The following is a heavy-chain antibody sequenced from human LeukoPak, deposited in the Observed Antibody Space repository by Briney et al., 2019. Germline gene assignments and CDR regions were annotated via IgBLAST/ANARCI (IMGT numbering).Heavy chain of an antibody. CDR3: ARDFRVGYDFWSGYYTPYYFDY. V-gene: IGHV4-39*07. CDR2: MHYSGST. Sequence: SDTLSLTCTVSGGSISSSGYYWGWIRQPPGKGLEWIASMHYSGSTYHNPSLKSRPTISADTSTNQFSLKLSSLPPAGTAVHYCARDFRVGYDFWSGYYTPYYFDYWGQGTLVTVSA. J-gene: IGHJ4*02. D-gene: IGHD3-3*01. CDR1: GGSISSSGYY.